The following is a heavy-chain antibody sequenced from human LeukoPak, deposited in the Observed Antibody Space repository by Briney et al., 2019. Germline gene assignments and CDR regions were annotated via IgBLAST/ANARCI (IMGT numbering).Heavy chain of an antibody. CDR3: AKDVGKWESLHFFDY. Sequence: LPGGSLRLSCLTSGFTFSTNAMSWVRQAPGKGLEWISGISGSGASTYYADSVTGRFTISRDNSRNTLYPQMNSLRGDDTAVYYCAKDVGKWESLHFFDYWGQGTLVTVSS. CDR2: ISGSGAST. CDR1: GFTFSTNA. J-gene: IGHJ4*02. V-gene: IGHV3-23*01. D-gene: IGHD1-26*01.